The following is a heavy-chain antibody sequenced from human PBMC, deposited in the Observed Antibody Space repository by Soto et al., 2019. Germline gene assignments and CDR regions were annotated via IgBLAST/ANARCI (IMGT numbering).Heavy chain of an antibody. J-gene: IGHJ6*03. CDR3: ARGRHYYYYMDV. CDR2: MNPNSGNT. Sequence: ASVKVSCKASGYTFTSYDINWVRQATGQGLEWMGWMNPNSGNTGYAQKFQGRVTMTRNTSISTAYMELSSLRSEDTAVYYCARGRHYYYYMDVWGKGTTVTVS. V-gene: IGHV1-8*01. CDR1: GYTFTSYD.